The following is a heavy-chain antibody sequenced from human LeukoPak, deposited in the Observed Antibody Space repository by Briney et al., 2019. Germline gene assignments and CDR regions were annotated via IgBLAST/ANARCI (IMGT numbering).Heavy chain of an antibody. CDR1: GFTFSNYG. CDR3: ARLLEGKNAFDI. Sequence: GGSLRLSCAASGFTFSNYGFPWVRQAPGKGLEWVAIIWYDGSKKFYADSVKGRFTISRDDSKNTLYLQMNSLRVEDTAVYYCARLLEGKNAFDIWGQGTMVTVSS. CDR2: IWYDGSKK. J-gene: IGHJ3*02. D-gene: IGHD1-1*01. V-gene: IGHV3-33*01.